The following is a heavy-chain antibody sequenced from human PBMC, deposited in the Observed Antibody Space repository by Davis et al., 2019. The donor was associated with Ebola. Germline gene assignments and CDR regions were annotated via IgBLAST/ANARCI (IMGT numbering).Heavy chain of an antibody. Sequence: GGSLRLSCAASGFTFSGSAIHWVRQASGKGLEWVGRIRSKAQNYATAYAASVTGRFTISKDDSKNTAYLQMNSLKTEDTAVYYCGHDFWSGILHGMDVWGKGTTVTVSS. CDR1: GFTFSGSA. J-gene: IGHJ6*04. V-gene: IGHV3-73*01. CDR3: GHDFWSGILHGMDV. D-gene: IGHD3-3*01. CDR2: IRSKAQNYAT.